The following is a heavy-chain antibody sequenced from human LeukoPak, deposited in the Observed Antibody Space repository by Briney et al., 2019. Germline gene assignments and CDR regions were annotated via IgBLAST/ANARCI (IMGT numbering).Heavy chain of an antibody. CDR1: GFTVSGDY. J-gene: IGHJ4*02. CDR3: AKGSYYDSSGSFYFDY. Sequence: PGGSLRLSCVVSGFTVSGDYISWFRQAPGKGLEWVSGISGSGDNTYYADSVKGRFTISRDSSKNTLYVQVNSLGTEDTAAYYCAKGSYYDSSGSFYFDYWGQGTLVTVSS. V-gene: IGHV3-23*01. CDR2: ISGSGDNT. D-gene: IGHD3-22*01.